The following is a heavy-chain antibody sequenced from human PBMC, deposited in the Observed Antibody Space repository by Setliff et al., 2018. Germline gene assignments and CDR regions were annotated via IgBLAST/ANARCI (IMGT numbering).Heavy chain of an antibody. Sequence: ASVKVSCKASGYTFTSHYMHWVRQAPGLGLEWMGTINPSSGRTSYAQKFQGRVTMTRDTSTSTVYMDMSSLRSEDTAVYYCARDVFPYHYEGAFDIWVQGTMGTVS. J-gene: IGHJ3*02. CDR2: INPSSGRT. V-gene: IGHV1-46*01. D-gene: IGHD3-22*01. CDR3: ARDVFPYHYEGAFDI. CDR1: GYTFTSHY.